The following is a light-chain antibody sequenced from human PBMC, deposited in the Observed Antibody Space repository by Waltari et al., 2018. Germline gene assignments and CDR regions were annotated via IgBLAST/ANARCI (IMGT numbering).Light chain of an antibody. Sequence: QSALTQPASVSGSPGQSITISCTGTSSDVGNYNYISWYQQHPGKAPKLMIHEVNNRPSGVSNRFSGSKSGDTASLTISGLQGEDEADYYCSSYSSISFLVFGSGTTVTVL. CDR2: EVN. CDR1: SSDVGNYNY. V-gene: IGLV2-14*01. CDR3: SSYSSISFLV. J-gene: IGLJ1*01.